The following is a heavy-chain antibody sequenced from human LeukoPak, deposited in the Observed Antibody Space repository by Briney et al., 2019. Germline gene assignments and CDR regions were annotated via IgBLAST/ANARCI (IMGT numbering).Heavy chain of an antibody. CDR2: INPNSGGT. CDR1: GYTFTCYY. Sequence: ASVKVSCKASGYTFTCYYMHWVRQAPGQGLEWMGWINPNSGGTNYAQKFQGRVTMTRDTSISTAYMELSRLRSDDTAVYYCARVVESYYYGSGSYYYNYYYMDVWGKGTTVTISS. V-gene: IGHV1-2*02. CDR3: ARVVESYYYGSGSYYYNYYYMDV. D-gene: IGHD3-10*01. J-gene: IGHJ6*03.